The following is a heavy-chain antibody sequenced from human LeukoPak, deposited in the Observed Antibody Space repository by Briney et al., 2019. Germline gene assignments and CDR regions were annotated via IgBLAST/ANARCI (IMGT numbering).Heavy chain of an antibody. D-gene: IGHD6-13*01. V-gene: IGHV3-21*01. Sequence: GGSLRLSCEASGVTLSSYAMSWARQAPGKGLEWVSSISSSSSYIYYADSVKGRFTISRDNAKNSLYLQMNSLRAEDTAVYYCARDRLTGIATEYYFDYWGQGTLVTVSS. CDR1: GVTLSSYA. CDR2: ISSSSSYI. CDR3: ARDRLTGIATEYYFDY. J-gene: IGHJ4*02.